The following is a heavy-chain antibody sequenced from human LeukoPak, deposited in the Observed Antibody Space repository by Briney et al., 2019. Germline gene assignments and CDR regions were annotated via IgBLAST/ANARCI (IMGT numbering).Heavy chain of an antibody. V-gene: IGHV4-59*01. CDR2: IYYSGST. Sequence: PSETLSLTCTVSGGSISSYYWSGIRQPPGKGLEWIGYIYYSGSTNYNPSLKSRVTVSVDTSKNQFSLKLSSVTAADTAVYYCARAYYDFWSGYRRNWFDPWGQGALVTVSS. CDR1: GGSISSYY. CDR3: ARAYYDFWSGYRRNWFDP. D-gene: IGHD3-3*01. J-gene: IGHJ5*02.